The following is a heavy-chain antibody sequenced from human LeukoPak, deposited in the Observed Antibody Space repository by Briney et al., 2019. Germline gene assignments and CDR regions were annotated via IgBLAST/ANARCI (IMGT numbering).Heavy chain of an antibody. Sequence: GGSLSLSCAASGFTFSSYEMNWVRQAPGKGLEWVSYISSSGNNIYFADSVRGRFTISRDNAKNSLFLQMNSLRAEDTAAYYCARVTYAVPDYWGQGTLVTVSS. CDR3: ARVTYAVPDY. CDR2: ISSSGNNI. D-gene: IGHD2/OR15-2a*01. J-gene: IGHJ4*02. CDR1: GFTFSSYE. V-gene: IGHV3-48*03.